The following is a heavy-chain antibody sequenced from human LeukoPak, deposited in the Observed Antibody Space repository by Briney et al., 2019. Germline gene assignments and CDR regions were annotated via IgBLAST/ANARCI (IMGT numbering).Heavy chain of an antibody. CDR3: ARIAAGGSYYFDY. J-gene: IGHJ4*02. Sequence: GGSLRLSCAASGFTFSDHSMAWVRKAPGRGLEWFGLIRNKANSYTTEYAASVKGRFTISRDDSKNSLYLQMNSLKTEDTAVYYCARIAAGGSYYFDYWGQGTLVTVSS. V-gene: IGHV3-72*01. CDR1: GFTFSDHS. D-gene: IGHD6-13*01. CDR2: IRNKANSYTT.